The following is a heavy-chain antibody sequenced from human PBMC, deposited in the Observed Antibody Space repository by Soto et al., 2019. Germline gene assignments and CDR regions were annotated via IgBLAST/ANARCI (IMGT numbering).Heavy chain of an antibody. CDR2: ISGHNDNT. V-gene: IGHV1-18*04. CDR1: GYTFNTYG. CDR3: ARDFHQYSSSWFDTFDI. J-gene: IGHJ3*02. Sequence: VASVKVSCKASGYTFNTYGISWVRQAPGQGLEWMGWISGHNDNTIYAQKIQGRVTMTTDTSTSTAYMELRSLRSDDTAVYYCARDFHQYSSSWFDTFDIWGQGTMVTVSS. D-gene: IGHD6-13*01.